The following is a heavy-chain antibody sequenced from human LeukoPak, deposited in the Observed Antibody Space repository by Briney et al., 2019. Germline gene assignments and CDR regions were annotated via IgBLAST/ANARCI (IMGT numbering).Heavy chain of an antibody. J-gene: IGHJ4*02. Sequence: PGGSLRLSCAASGFTVSSNYMSWVRQAPGKGLEWVSVICSGGSTYYADSVKGRFTISRDNSKNTLYLQMNSLRAEDTAVYYCAREGYGDLANYWGQGTLVTVSS. CDR3: AREGYGDLANY. D-gene: IGHD4-17*01. CDR1: GFTVSSNY. V-gene: IGHV3-53*01. CDR2: ICSGGST.